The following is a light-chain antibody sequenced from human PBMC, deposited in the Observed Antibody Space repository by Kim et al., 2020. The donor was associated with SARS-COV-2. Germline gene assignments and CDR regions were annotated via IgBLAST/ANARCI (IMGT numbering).Light chain of an antibody. Sequence: DIQLTQSPSSLSASVRDRVTITCRASQGISSCLPWYQQTPGKAPKLLIYDASTLETGVPSRFSGSGSGTDFTLTISSLQPEDFATYYCQQVDNHPLSFGRGTKVDIK. J-gene: IGKJ4*01. CDR2: DAS. CDR3: QQVDNHPLS. V-gene: IGKV1-9*01. CDR1: QGISSC.